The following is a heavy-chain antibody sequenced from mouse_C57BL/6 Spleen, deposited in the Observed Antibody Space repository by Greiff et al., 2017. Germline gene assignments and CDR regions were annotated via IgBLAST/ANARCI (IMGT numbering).Heavy chain of an antibody. CDR1: GFPITSGYY. CDR3: AGDRSNHGYFDV. V-gene: IGHV12-3*01. D-gene: IGHD2-5*01. J-gene: IGHJ1*03. Sequence: QVQLQQSGPGLVKPSQSLFLTCSITGFPITSGYYWIWIRQSPGKPLEWMGYITHSGETFYNPSLQSPISITSETSKNQFFLQLNSVTTEDTAMYYCAGDRSNHGYFDVWGTGTTVTVSS. CDR2: ITHSGET.